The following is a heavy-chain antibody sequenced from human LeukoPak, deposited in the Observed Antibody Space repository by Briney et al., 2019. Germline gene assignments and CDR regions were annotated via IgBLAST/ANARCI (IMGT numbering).Heavy chain of an antibody. V-gene: IGHV4-31*11. CDR1: GGSISSGGYY. D-gene: IGHD6-13*01. CDR2: IYYSGST. CDR3: AREGYSSIED. J-gene: IGHJ4*02. Sequence: PSETLSLTCAVSGGSISSGGYYWSWIRQHPGKGLEWIGYIYYSGSTYYNPSLKSRVTISVDTSKNQFSLKLSSVTAADTAVYYCAREGYSSIEDWGQGTLVTVSS.